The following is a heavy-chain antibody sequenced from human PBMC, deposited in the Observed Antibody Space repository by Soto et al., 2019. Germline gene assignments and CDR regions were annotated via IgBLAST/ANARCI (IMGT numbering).Heavy chain of an antibody. V-gene: IGHV4-39*01. J-gene: IGHJ6*02. CDR1: GGSISSSSYY. CDR3: ANSAADYYYYGMDV. D-gene: IGHD6-13*01. Sequence: LSLTCTVSGGSISSSSYYWGWIRQPPGKGLEWIGSIYYSGSTYYNPSLKSRVTISVDTSKNQFSLKLSSVTAADTAVYYCANSAADYYYYGMDVWGQGTTVTVS. CDR2: IYYSGST.